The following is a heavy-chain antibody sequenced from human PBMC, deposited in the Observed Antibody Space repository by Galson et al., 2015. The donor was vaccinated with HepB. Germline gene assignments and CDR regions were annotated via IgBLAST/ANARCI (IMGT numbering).Heavy chain of an antibody. D-gene: IGHD3-10*01. CDR2: VHRDGVAK. CDR1: GFIFDSFL. CDR3: ARDYYGAGNAPIYAFDE. J-gene: IGHJ3*01. V-gene: IGHV3-7*03. Sequence: SLRLSCATSGFIFDSFLMSWVRQVPGKGLEWVASVHRDGVAKFYVDSVKGRFTISRDNARSIHLNMNSLRAEDTAIYYCARDYYGAGNAPIYAFDEWGQGTMVTVSS.